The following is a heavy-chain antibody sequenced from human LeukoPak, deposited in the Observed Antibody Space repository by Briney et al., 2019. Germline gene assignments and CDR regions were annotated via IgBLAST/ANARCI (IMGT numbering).Heavy chain of an antibody. Sequence: GGSLRLSCAASGFTFSNYGMRWVRQAPSKGLEWVGVISYDGSNQYYGDSVKGRFTISRDNSKNTLYLQMNSLRAEDTAVYYCAKVGRTISFDYWGQGTLVTVSS. D-gene: IGHD1/OR15-1a*01. V-gene: IGHV3-30*18. CDR2: ISYDGSNQ. CDR1: GFTFSNYG. CDR3: AKVGRTISFDY. J-gene: IGHJ4*02.